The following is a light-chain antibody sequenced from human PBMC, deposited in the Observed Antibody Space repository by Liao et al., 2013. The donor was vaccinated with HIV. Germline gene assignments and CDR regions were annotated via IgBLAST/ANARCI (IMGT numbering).Light chain of an antibody. CDR1: KLGDKY. J-gene: IGLJ3*02. Sequence: SYELTQPPSVSVSPGQTASITCSGDKLGDKYACWYQQKPGQSPVLVIYQDSKRPSGIPERFSGSNSGNTATLTISGTQAVDEADYYCQAWDGSTARVFGGGTKLTVL. V-gene: IGLV3-1*01. CDR3: QAWDGSTARV. CDR2: QDS.